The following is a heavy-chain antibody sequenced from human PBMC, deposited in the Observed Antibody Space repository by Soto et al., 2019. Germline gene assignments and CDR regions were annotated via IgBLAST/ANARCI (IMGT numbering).Heavy chain of an antibody. D-gene: IGHD6-6*01. CDR2: IYYSGST. J-gene: IGHJ5*02. Sequence: QVQLQESGPGLVKPSQTLSLTCTVSGGSISSGGYYWSWIRQHPGKGLEWIGYIYYSGSTYYNPSLKSRVTMSVDTSKNQFSLKLSSVTAANTAVYYCARDMGSSIAARLSWFDPWGQGTLVTVSS. V-gene: IGHV4-31*03. CDR3: ARDMGSSIAARLSWFDP. CDR1: GGSISSGGYY.